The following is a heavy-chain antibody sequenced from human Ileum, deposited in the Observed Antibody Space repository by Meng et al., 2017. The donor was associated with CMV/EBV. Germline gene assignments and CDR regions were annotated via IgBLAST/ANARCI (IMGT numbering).Heavy chain of an antibody. CDR2: ILYDGSNK. V-gene: IGHV3-30-3*01. J-gene: IGHJ6*02. CDR1: SYS. Sequence: SYSMHWVRQAPGEGLEWVAVILYDGSNKYYADSVRGRFTISRDNSKNTLNLQMNSLRAEDTAVYYCARPLYDFWSGPLYYYYGMDVWGQGTTVTVSS. D-gene: IGHD3-3*01. CDR3: ARPLYDFWSGPLYYYYGMDV.